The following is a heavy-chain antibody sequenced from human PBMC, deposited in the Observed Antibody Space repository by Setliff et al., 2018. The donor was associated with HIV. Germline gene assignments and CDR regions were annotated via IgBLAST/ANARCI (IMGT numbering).Heavy chain of an antibody. CDR1: GGSISSGYS. D-gene: IGHD6-13*01. Sequence: PSETLSLTCTVSGGSISSGYSWGWIRQSPGKGLEWIGSIYHSGSTYYNPSLKSRVTISVDTSKNHPSLQLRSVTAADTAVYHCARQNIAAYWFDPWGQGTLVTVSS. CDR3: ARQNIAAYWFDP. J-gene: IGHJ5*02. CDR2: IYHSGST. V-gene: IGHV4-38-2*02.